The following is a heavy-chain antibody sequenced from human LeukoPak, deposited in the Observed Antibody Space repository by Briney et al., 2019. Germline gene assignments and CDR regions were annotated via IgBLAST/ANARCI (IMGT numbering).Heavy chain of an antibody. CDR2: IIPIFDTA. Sequence: SVKVSCKASGGTFSSYSISWVRQAPGQGLEWMGGIIPIFDTADYAQKFQGRVTITADESTSTAYMELSSLRSEDTAVFYCARISLGAIWGYYYGMGVWGQGTTVTVSS. CDR1: GGTFSSYS. V-gene: IGHV1-69*13. J-gene: IGHJ6*02. D-gene: IGHD1-26*01. CDR3: ARISLGAIWGYYYGMGV.